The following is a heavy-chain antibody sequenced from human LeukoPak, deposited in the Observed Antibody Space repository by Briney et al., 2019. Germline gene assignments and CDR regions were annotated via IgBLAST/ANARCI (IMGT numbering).Heavy chain of an antibody. CDR1: GGSISSNGYY. Sequence: SETLSLTCTVSGGSISSNGYYWDWIRQPPGKGLEWIGSIYYSGSTYYSPSLTSRVTISVDTSKNQFSLKLSSVTAADTAVYYCARLLRWVYYFDPWGQGTLVTVSS. CDR2: IYYSGST. CDR3: ARLLRWVYYFDP. D-gene: IGHD2-21*01. J-gene: IGHJ4*02. V-gene: IGHV4-39*01.